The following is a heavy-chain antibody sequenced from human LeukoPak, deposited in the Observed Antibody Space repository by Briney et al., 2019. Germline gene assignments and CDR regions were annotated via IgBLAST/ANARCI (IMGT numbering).Heavy chain of an antibody. V-gene: IGHV4-59*08. CDR1: GGSVSGYY. CDR3: ARHQYNGSYSYFDY. Sequence: PSETLSLTCTVSGGSVSGYYWTWIRQPPGKGLEWIGYIYYSGSTNYNPSLKSRVTISVDTSKNQFSLKLSSVTAADAAVYYCARHQYNGSYSYFDYWGQGTLVTVSS. J-gene: IGHJ4*02. D-gene: IGHD1-26*01. CDR2: IYYSGST.